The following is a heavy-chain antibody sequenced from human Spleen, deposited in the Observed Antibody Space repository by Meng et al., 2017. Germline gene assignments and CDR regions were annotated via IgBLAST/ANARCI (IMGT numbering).Heavy chain of an antibody. J-gene: IGHJ4*02. Sequence: HVQLQEWGAGLLQPSETLSLTCVVSGGSFSDYYWSWIRQPPGKGLEWIGEINHSGSTNYNPSLESRATISVATSQNNLSLKLSSVTAADSAVYYCARGPTTMAHDFDYWGQGTLVTAPQ. D-gene: IGHD4-11*01. CDR1: GGSFSDYY. CDR2: INHSGST. CDR3: ARGPTTMAHDFDY. V-gene: IGHV4-34*01.